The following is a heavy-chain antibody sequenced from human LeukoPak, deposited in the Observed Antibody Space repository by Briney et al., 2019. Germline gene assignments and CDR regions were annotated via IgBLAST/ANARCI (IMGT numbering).Heavy chain of an antibody. J-gene: IGHJ4*02. Sequence: SETLSLICAVYGGSFSGYYWSWIRQPPGKGLEWIGEINHSGSTNYNPSLKSRVTISVDTSKNQFSLKLSSVTAADTAVYYCARRPAAARWKGIDYWGQGTLVTVSS. D-gene: IGHD2-2*01. CDR1: GGSFSGYY. CDR2: INHSGST. CDR3: ARRPAAARWKGIDY. V-gene: IGHV4-34*01.